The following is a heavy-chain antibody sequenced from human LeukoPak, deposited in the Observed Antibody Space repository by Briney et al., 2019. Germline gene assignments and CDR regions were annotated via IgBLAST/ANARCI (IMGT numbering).Heavy chain of an antibody. Sequence: PSETLSLTCTVSGGSISSSSYYWGWIRQPPGKGLDWIGSIYYSGSTYYNPSLKSRVTISVDTSKNQFSLKLSSVTAADTAVYYCARNLIPEQLVLNFWGQGILVTVSS. J-gene: IGHJ4*02. D-gene: IGHD6-13*01. CDR3: ARNLIPEQLVLNF. CDR1: GGSISSSSYY. V-gene: IGHV4-39*01. CDR2: IYYSGST.